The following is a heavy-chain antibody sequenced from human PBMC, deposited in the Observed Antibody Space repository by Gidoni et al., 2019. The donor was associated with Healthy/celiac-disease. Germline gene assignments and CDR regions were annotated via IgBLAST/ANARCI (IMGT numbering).Heavy chain of an antibody. CDR1: GGSISSYY. V-gene: IGHV4-59*01. CDR3: AREWTEWLRSGAFDI. CDR2: IYYSGST. J-gene: IGHJ3*02. D-gene: IGHD5-18*01. Sequence: QVQLQESGPGLVKPPETLSLTCTVSGGSISSYYWSWIRQPPGKGLEWSVYIYYSGSTNSNPSLKSRVTIAVDTSKNQFSLKLSSVTAADTAVYYCAREWTEWLRSGAFDIWGQGTMVTVSS.